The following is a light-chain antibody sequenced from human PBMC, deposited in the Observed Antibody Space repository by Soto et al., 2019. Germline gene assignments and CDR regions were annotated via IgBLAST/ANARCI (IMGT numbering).Light chain of an antibody. V-gene: IGLV2-23*01. CDR1: SSDVGSYNL. Sequence: QSALTQPASVSGSPGQSIPISCTGTSSDVGSYNLVSWYQQHPGKAPKLMIYEGSKRPSGVSNRFSGSKSGNTASLTISGLQAEDEADYYCCSYAGSPVFGTGTKLTVL. CDR2: EGS. CDR3: CSYAGSPV. J-gene: IGLJ1*01.